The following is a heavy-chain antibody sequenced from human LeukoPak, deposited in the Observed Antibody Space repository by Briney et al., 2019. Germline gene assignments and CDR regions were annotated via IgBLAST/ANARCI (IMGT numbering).Heavy chain of an antibody. CDR2: IWYDGSNK. J-gene: IGHJ4*02. D-gene: IGHD2/OR15-2a*01. CDR3: AREGPRGNSQFDY. CDR1: GYIFTSYY. V-gene: IGHV3-33*01. Sequence: SCKASGYIFTSYYMHWVRQAPGKGLEWVALIWYDGSNKYYADSVKGRLTISRDNSKNTLYLQMNSLRAEDTAVYYCAREGPRGNSQFDYWGQGTLVTVSS.